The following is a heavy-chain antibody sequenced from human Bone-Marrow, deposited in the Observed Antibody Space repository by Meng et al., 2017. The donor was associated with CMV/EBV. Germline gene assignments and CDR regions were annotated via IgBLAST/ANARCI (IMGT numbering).Heavy chain of an antibody. V-gene: IGHV3-66*02. CDR1: GFTVSSNY. CDR2: IYSGGST. CDR3: AKVPNRTGTKVDPRLPDY. D-gene: IGHD1-7*01. J-gene: IGHJ4*02. Sequence: GGSLRLSCAASGFTVSSNYMSWVRQAPGKGLEWVSVIYSGGSTYYADSVKGRFTISRDNSKNTLYLQMNSLRAEDTAVYYCAKVPNRTGTKVDPRLPDYWGQGTLVTVSS.